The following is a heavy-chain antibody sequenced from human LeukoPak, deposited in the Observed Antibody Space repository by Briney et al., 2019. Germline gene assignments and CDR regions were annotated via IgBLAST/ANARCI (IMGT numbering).Heavy chain of an antibody. CDR1: GGSISSSNW. CDR2: IYHSGST. V-gene: IGHV4-4*02. J-gene: IGHJ5*02. Sequence: SETLSLTCAVSGGSISSSNWWSWVRQPPGQGLEWIGEIYHSGSTNYNPSLKSRVTISVDKSKNQFSLKLSSVTAADTAVYYCARVFLQWELLWWADWFDPWGQGTLVTVSS. D-gene: IGHD1-26*01. CDR3: ARVFLQWELLWWADWFDP.